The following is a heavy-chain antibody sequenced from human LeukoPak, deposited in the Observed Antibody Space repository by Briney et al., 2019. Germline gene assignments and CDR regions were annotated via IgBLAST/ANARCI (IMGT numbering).Heavy chain of an antibody. V-gene: IGHV5-51*01. Sequence: PGESLKISCKGSGYSFTSYWIAWVRQMPGNGLEWMGIIYPGDSDTRYSPSFQGQVTISADKSISTAYLQWSGLKASDTAMFYCARCLRDYGSGSYSYDYWGQGTLVTVSS. CDR2: IYPGDSDT. CDR3: ARCLRDYGSGSYSYDY. J-gene: IGHJ4*02. CDR1: GYSFTSYW. D-gene: IGHD3-10*01.